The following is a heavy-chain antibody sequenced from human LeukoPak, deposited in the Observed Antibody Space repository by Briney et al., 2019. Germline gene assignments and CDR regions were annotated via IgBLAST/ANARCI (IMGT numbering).Heavy chain of an antibody. Sequence: ASVKVSCKASGYTFTSYAMHWVRQAPGQRLEWMGWINAGNGNTKYSQKFQGRVTITRDTSASTAYMELSSLRSEDTAVYYCARVDTLYCDILTGPWGQGTLVTVSS. CDR2: INAGNGNT. CDR3: ARVDTLYCDILTGP. CDR1: GYTFTSYA. V-gene: IGHV1-3*01. J-gene: IGHJ5*02. D-gene: IGHD3-9*01.